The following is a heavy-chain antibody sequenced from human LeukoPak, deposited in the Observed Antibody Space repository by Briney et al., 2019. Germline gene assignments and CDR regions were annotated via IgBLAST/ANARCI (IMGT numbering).Heavy chain of an antibody. CDR3: ARVTTGGYYNC. V-gene: IGHV4-61*02. CDR2: IYTSGST. Sequence: SETLSLTCTVSGGSVSSGSYYRGWIRQPAGKGLEWIGRIYTSGSTNYNPSLKSRVTISVDTSKNQFSLKLSSVTAADTAVYYCARVTTGGYYNCWGQGTLVTVSS. D-gene: IGHD3-22*01. J-gene: IGHJ4*02. CDR1: GGSVSSGSYY.